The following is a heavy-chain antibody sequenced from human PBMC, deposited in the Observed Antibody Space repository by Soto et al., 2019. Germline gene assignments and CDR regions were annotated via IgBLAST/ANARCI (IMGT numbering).Heavy chain of an antibody. CDR3: VSDYGSGSDRFDY. V-gene: IGHV4-30-2*01. CDR1: GVSISSGDYS. D-gene: IGHD3-10*01. CDR2: IYLSGRT. J-gene: IGHJ4*02. Sequence: QLQLQESGSGLVKPSQTLSLTCAVSGVSISSGDYSWSWIRQPPGKGLEWIGYIYLSGRTIYNPSLKSRVTMSIDRSKDQFSLKLNSVTAAETAVYYCVSDYGSGSDRFDYRGQGILVTVSS.